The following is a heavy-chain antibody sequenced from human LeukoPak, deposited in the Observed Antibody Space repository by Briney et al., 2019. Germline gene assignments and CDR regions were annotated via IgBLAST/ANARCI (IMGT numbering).Heavy chain of an antibody. D-gene: IGHD5-24*01. Sequence: PGGSLRFSCAASGFTFSSYAMSWVRQAPGKGLEWVSAISGSGGSTYYADSVKGRFTISRDNSKNTLYLQMNSLRAEDTAVYYCARGSMATITRGLDYWGQGTLVTISS. CDR1: GFTFSSYA. V-gene: IGHV3-23*01. CDR3: ARGSMATITRGLDY. CDR2: ISGSGGST. J-gene: IGHJ4*02.